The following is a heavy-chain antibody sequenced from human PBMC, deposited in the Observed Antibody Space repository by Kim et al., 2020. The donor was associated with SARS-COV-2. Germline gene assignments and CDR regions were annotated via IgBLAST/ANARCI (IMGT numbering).Heavy chain of an antibody. CDR1: GFTFSSYA. Sequence: GGSLRLSCAASGFTFSSYAMHWVRQAPGKGLEWVAVISYDGSNKYYADSVKGRFTISRDNSKNTLYLQMNSLRAEDTAVYYCARGRIAARPGPDAFDIWGQGTMVTVSS. V-gene: IGHV3-30-3*01. D-gene: IGHD6-6*01. J-gene: IGHJ3*02. CDR3: ARGRIAARPGPDAFDI. CDR2: ISYDGSNK.